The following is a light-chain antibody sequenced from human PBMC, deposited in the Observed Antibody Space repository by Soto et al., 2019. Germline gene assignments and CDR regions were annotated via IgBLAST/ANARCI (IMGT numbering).Light chain of an antibody. Sequence: EIVLTQSPGTLSLSPGERVTLSCRASQSVSSSSLAWYQQKPGQAPRLLIYGASSRATGIPDRFSGSGSGTDFTLTISRLEPEDFAPDYCQQYGSSPWTFGQGTKVEIK. J-gene: IGKJ1*01. CDR2: GAS. CDR1: QSVSSSS. CDR3: QQYGSSPWT. V-gene: IGKV3-20*01.